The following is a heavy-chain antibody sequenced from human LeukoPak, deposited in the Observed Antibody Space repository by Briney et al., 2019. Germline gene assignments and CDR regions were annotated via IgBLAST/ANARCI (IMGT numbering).Heavy chain of an antibody. Sequence: SETLSLTCAVYGGSFSGYYWSWIRQPPGKGLEWIGYIYYSGSTNYNPSLKSRVTISVDTSKNQFSLKLSSVTAADTAVYYCARHLRWTTLDYWGQGTLVTVSS. J-gene: IGHJ4*02. V-gene: IGHV4-59*01. CDR3: ARHLRWTTLDY. D-gene: IGHD3/OR15-3a*01. CDR1: GGSFSGYY. CDR2: IYYSGST.